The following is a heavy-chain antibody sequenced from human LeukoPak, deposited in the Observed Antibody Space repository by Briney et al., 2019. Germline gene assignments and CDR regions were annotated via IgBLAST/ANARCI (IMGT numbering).Heavy chain of an antibody. CDR3: ARDQHPSQQLVVDGNYYYGMDV. Sequence: PWGSLRLSCAASGFTFSSYAMSWVRQAPGKGLEWVSAISGSGGSTYYADSVKGRFTISRDNSKNTLYLQMNSLRAEDTAVYYCARDQHPSQQLVVDGNYYYGMDVWGQGTTVTVSS. CDR1: GFTFSSYA. D-gene: IGHD6-13*01. J-gene: IGHJ6*02. CDR2: ISGSGGST. V-gene: IGHV3-23*01.